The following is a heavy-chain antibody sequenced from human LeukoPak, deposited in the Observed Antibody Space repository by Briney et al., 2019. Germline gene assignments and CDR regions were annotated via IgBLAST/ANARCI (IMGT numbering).Heavy chain of an antibody. J-gene: IGHJ3*02. V-gene: IGHV3-15*01. Sequence: GGSLRLSCAASGFTFSNAWMTWVRQAPGKGLEWVGRIKRTTDGGTTDYAAPVKGRFTISRDDSKNTLYLQMNSLKTEDTAVYYCTTADGDYGAFDIWGQGTMVTVSS. CDR2: IKRTTDGGTT. CDR1: GFTFSNAW. D-gene: IGHD4-17*01. CDR3: TTADGDYGAFDI.